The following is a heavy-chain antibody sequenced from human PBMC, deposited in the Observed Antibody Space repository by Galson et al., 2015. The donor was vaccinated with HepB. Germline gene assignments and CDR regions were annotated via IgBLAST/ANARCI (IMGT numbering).Heavy chain of an antibody. V-gene: IGHV1-2*02. CDR3: ARESLREAVAGRYRIDYGMDV. CDR1: GYTFTGYY. CDR2: INPNSGGT. D-gene: IGHD6-19*01. J-gene: IGHJ6*02. Sequence: SVKVSCKASGYTFTGYYMHWVRQAPGQGLEWMGWINPNSGGTNYAQKFQGRVTLTRDTSISTAYMELSRLRSDDTAVYYCARESLREAVAGRYRIDYGMDVWGQGTTVTVSS.